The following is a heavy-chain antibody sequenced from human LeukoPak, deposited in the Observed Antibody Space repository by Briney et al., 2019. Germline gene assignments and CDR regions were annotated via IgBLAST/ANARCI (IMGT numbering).Heavy chain of an antibody. V-gene: IGHV4-39*07. J-gene: IGHJ4*02. CDR2: IYYSGST. D-gene: IGHD5-12*01. Sequence: SETLSLTCTVSGGSISSSSYYWGWIRQPPGKGLGWVGSIYYSGSTYYNPSLKSRVTISVDTSKNQFSLKLSSVTAADTAVYCCARDRGGYSGYDLGVYFDYWGQGTLVTVSS. CDR1: GGSISSSSYY. CDR3: ARDRGGYSGYDLGVYFDY.